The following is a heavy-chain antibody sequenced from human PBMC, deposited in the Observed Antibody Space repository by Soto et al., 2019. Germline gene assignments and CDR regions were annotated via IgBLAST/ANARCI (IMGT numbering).Heavy chain of an antibody. CDR2: IYYSGST. D-gene: IGHD3-10*01. CDR3: ARVGGFGATTIDY. CDR1: GGSISSGGYS. Sequence: PSETLSLTCTVSGGSISSGGYSWTWIRQHPGKGLEWIGYIYYSGSTYYNPSLKSRVTISVDTSKNQFSLKLSSVTAADTAVYYCARVGGFGATTIDYWGQGTLVTVSS. V-gene: IGHV4-30-4*08. J-gene: IGHJ4*02.